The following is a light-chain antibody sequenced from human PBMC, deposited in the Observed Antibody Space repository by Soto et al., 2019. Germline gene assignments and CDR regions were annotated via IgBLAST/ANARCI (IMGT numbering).Light chain of an antibody. V-gene: IGKV1-5*01. Sequence: DSEMTHSPSTVSASVGDRVTITCRASQSISSWLAWYQQKPGKAPKLLIYDASSLESGVTSRFSGSGSGTEFTLTSSSLQPDDFTTYYCQQYYSYSPLTFGGGTKVEIK. CDR3: QQYYSYSPLT. J-gene: IGKJ4*01. CDR2: DAS. CDR1: QSISSW.